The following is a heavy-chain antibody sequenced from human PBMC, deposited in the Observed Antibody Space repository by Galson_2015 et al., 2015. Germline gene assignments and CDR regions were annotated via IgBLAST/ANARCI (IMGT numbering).Heavy chain of an antibody. CDR1: GFTFSSYS. D-gene: IGHD6-19*01. Sequence: SLRLSCAASGFTFSSYSMNWVRQAPGKGLEWVSSISSSSSYIYYADSVKGRFTISRDNAKNSLYLQMNSLRAEDTAVYYCAKDEIAVAGSFDPWGQGTLVTVSS. J-gene: IGHJ5*02. CDR2: ISSSSSYI. V-gene: IGHV3-21*01. CDR3: AKDEIAVAGSFDP.